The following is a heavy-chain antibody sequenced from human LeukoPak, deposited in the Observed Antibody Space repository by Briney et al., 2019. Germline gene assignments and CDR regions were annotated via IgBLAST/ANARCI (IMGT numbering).Heavy chain of an antibody. V-gene: IGHV4-34*01. J-gene: IGHJ4*02. CDR1: GGSFSGYY. D-gene: IGHD1-7*01. CDR3: ARATGTKVPPGY. CDR2: INHSGRN. Sequence: PSETLSLTCAVYGGSFSGYYWSWIRQPPGKGLEWIGEINHSGRNNYNPSLKSRVTISVDTSKDQFSLKLSSVTAADTAVYYCARATGTKVPPGYWGQGTLVTVSS.